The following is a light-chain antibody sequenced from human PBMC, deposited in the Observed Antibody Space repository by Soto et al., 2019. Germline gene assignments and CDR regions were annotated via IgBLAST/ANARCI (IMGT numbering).Light chain of an antibody. Sequence: TGAPSSRSATVGGGVSMTCRASQSISSWLAWYQQKPGKAPKGLIYKASTLESGAPSRFSGSGSGTEFTLTISSLQPDAFATYYCQQYYSYPWTFGQGTKVDI. J-gene: IGKJ1*01. CDR1: QSISSW. CDR3: QQYYSYPWT. CDR2: KAS. V-gene: IGKV1-5*03.